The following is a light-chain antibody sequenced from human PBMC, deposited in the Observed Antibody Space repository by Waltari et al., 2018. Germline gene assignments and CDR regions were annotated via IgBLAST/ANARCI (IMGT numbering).Light chain of an antibody. CDR2: VNSDGSH. J-gene: IGLJ3*02. CDR1: SGHSTTI. CDR3: QTGRHVTWV. Sequence: QLVLTQSPSASASLGASVKLTCTLSSGHSTTIIAWLQQQPEKGPRYLMNVNSDGSHNTGVGIPDRFSGSSSWAERYLTISSLQSEDEAYYYCQTGRHVTWVFGGGTRLTVL. V-gene: IGLV4-69*01.